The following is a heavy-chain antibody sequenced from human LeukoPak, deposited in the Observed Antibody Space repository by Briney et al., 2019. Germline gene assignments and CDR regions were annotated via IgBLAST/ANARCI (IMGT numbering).Heavy chain of an antibody. CDR2: INPSSGGT. V-gene: IGHV1-2*02. CDR3: AREVLLWFGELPD. CDR1: GYGFTAYY. J-gene: IGHJ4*02. D-gene: IGHD3-10*01. Sequence: EASVKVSCKASGYGFTAYYIHWVRQDPGQGLEWMGRINPSSGGTNYAQKFQDRVTMTRDTSISTAYMELTRLRSDDTAVYYCAREVLLWFGELPDWGQGTLVTVSS.